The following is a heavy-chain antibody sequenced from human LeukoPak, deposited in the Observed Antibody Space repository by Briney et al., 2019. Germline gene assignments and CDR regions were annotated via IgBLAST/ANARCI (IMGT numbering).Heavy chain of an antibody. V-gene: IGHV3-74*01. Sequence: GGSLRLSCAASGFTFSSNWMYWVRQAPGKGPVWVSRINSDGTTTTYADSVKGRFTISRDNARNTLYLQMNSLRAEDTAVYYCASGGHGYSGYDPDFDYWGQGSLVTVSS. J-gene: IGHJ4*02. D-gene: IGHD5-12*01. CDR2: INSDGTTT. CDR3: ASGGHGYSGYDPDFDY. CDR1: GFTFSSNW.